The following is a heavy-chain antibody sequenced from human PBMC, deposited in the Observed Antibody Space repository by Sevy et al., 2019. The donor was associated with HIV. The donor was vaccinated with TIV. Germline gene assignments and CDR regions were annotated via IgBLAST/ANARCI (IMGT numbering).Heavy chain of an antibody. CDR1: GFTFSSYN. D-gene: IGHD2-15*01. CDR2: INSGSTII. Sequence: GGSLRLSCVASGFTFSSYNFNWVRQAPGKGLELISFINSGSTIISHAHSVKGRFTISRDSAKKSVYLQMNSLRVEDTAVYYCARDGGYSDYGMDLWGQGTTVTVSS. J-gene: IGHJ6*02. CDR3: ARDGGYSDYGMDL. V-gene: IGHV3-48*01.